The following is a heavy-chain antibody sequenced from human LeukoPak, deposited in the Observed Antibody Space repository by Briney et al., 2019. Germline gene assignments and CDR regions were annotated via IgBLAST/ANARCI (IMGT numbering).Heavy chain of an antibody. Sequence: ASVKVSCKASGYTFTSYDINWVRQATGQGLEWMGWMNPNSGNTGYAQKFQGRVTMTEDTSTDTAYMELSSLRSEDTAVYYCATAPAGVQWLIHYWGQGTLVTVSS. CDR2: MNPNSGNT. CDR1: GYTFTSYD. CDR3: ATAPAGVQWLIHY. D-gene: IGHD6-19*01. J-gene: IGHJ4*02. V-gene: IGHV1-8*01.